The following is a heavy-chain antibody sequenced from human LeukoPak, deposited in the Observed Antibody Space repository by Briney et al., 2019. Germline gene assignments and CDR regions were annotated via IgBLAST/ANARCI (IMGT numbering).Heavy chain of an antibody. V-gene: IGHV3-21*01. CDR3: ARLDDDVVVPAAIRYYYYGRDV. Sequence: GGSLRLSCAASGFTFISYSMNWVRQAPGKGLEWVSSISSSSSYIYYADSVKGRFTISRDNAKNSLYLQMNSLRAEDTAVYYCARLDDDVVVPAAIRYYYYGRDVWGQGTTVTVSS. CDR2: ISSSSSYI. J-gene: IGHJ6*02. D-gene: IGHD2-2*01. CDR1: GFTFISYS.